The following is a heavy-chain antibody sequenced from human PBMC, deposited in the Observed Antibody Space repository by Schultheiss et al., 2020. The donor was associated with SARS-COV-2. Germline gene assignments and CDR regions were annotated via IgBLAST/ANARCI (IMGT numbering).Heavy chain of an antibody. Sequence: GSLRLSCAASGFTFSSYGMHWVRQAPGKGLEWVAVIWYDGSNKYYADSVKGRFTISRDNSKNTLYLQMNSLRAEDTAVYYCARDSSSGWYRFDYWGQGTLVTVSS. D-gene: IGHD6-19*01. J-gene: IGHJ4*02. CDR2: IWYDGSNK. CDR1: GFTFSSYG. V-gene: IGHV3-33*01. CDR3: ARDSSSGWYRFDY.